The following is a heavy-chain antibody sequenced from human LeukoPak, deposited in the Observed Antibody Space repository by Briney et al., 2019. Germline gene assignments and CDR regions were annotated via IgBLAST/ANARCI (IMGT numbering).Heavy chain of an antibody. V-gene: IGHV3-23*01. CDR1: GLTFRNYA. D-gene: IGHD1/OR15-1a*01. Sequence: GGSLRLSCAASGLTFRNYAMNWVRQAPGKGLEWVSSISGSGGGTFYADSVKGRFTISRDNSKKTVYLQMQSLRVEDTAVYYCVKSNNLGGDYWGQGTLVTVSS. CDR2: ISGSGGGT. J-gene: IGHJ4*02. CDR3: VKSNNLGGDY.